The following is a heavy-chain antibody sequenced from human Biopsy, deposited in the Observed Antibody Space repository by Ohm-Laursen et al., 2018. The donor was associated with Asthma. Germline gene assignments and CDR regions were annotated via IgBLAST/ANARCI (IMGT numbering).Heavy chain of an antibody. Sequence: SLRLSCSASGFAVSSGHMLWVRQAPGKGLEWVSVIYSGGTSHTADSVRGRFTISRDYSKNTLYLQMHSLRSEDTAVYYCARGDSSNWSHYYFDYWGQGTLVTVSS. D-gene: IGHD3-22*01. CDR3: ARGDSSNWSHYYFDY. J-gene: IGHJ4*02. CDR1: GFAVSSGH. V-gene: IGHV3-53*01. CDR2: IYSGGTS.